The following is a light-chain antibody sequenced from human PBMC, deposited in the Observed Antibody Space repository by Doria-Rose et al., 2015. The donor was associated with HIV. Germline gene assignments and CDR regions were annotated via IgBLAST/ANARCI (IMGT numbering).Light chain of an antibody. CDR1: QSVSSSY. V-gene: IGKV3-20*01. CDR3: QQYGSSPLT. J-gene: IGKJ4*01. Sequence: TQPPGTLSLSPGERATLSCRASQSVSSSYLAWYQQKPGQAPRLLIYGASSRATGIPDRFSGSGSGTDFTLTISGLEPEDFAVYYCQQYGSSPLTFGGGTKVEIK. CDR2: GAS.